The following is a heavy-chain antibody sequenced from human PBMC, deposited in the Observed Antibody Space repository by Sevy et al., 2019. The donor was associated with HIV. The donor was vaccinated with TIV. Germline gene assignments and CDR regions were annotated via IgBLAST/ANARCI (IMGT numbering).Heavy chain of an antibody. Sequence: GGSLRLSCAASGFTFSDHYMEWVRQAPGKGLEWVSYIGSRSSSIHYADSVKGRFTISRDNAKNSLYLQMNSLRAEDTAVYYYARETVTNVNFDYWGQGTLVTVSS. CDR3: ARETVTNVNFDY. V-gene: IGHV3-11*06. J-gene: IGHJ4*02. CDR1: GFTFSDHY. CDR2: IGSRSSSI. D-gene: IGHD4-4*01.